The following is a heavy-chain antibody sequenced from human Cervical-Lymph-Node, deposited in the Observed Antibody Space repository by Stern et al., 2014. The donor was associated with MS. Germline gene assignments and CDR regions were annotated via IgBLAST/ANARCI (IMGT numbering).Heavy chain of an antibody. V-gene: IGHV7-4-1*02. CDR1: GYKFTSSA. CDR3: TTQGARGFGNSPTTF. J-gene: IGHJ4*02. CDR2: LNTYTGAP. D-gene: IGHD4-23*01. Sequence: QDQLVQSGSELKKPGASVKVSCKASGYKFTSSAINWVRQAPGKGLEWMGWLNTYTGAPTYGQDFTGRFVFALDTSVTTAYLQINSLKPEDTAMYYCTTQGARGFGNSPTTFWGQGTLVTVSS.